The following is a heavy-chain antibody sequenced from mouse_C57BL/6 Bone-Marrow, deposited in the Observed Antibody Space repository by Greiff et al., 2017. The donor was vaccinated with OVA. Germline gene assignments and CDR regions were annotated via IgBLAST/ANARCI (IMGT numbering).Heavy chain of an antibody. CDR3: ARRGYGYDGFDY. V-gene: IGHV1-59*01. D-gene: IGHD2-2*01. CDR1: GYTFTSYW. CDR2: IDPSDSYT. Sequence: VQLQQPGAELVRPGTSVKLSCKASGYTFTSYWMHWVKQRPGQGLEWIGVIDPSDSYTNYNQKFKGKATLTVDTSSSTAYMQLSSLTSEDSAVYYGARRGYGYDGFDYWGQGTTLTVSS. J-gene: IGHJ2*01.